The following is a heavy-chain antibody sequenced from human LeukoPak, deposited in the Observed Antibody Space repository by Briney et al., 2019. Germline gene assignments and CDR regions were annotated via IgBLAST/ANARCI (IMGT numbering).Heavy chain of an antibody. CDR2: MNPNSGNT. CDR3: ARKMGVRGITIFGVAPGRSYRNLWFDP. V-gene: IGHV1-8*01. D-gene: IGHD3-3*01. J-gene: IGHJ5*02. Sequence: ASVKVSCKASGYTFTSYDINWVRQATGQGLEWMGWMNPNSGNTGYAQKFQGRVTMTRNTSISTAYMELSSLRSEDTAVYYCARKMGVRGITIFGVAPGRSYRNLWFDPWGQGTLVTVSS. CDR1: GYTFTSYD.